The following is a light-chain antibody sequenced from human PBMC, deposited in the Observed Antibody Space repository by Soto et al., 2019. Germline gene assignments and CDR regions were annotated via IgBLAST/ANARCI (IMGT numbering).Light chain of an antibody. J-gene: IGKJ4*01. V-gene: IGKV3-15*01. Sequence: EIVMTQSPATLSVSPGERATLSCRASQSVSSNLAWYQQKPGQAPRLLIYGASTRATGIPARFSGSGSGTDVTLTNSSLQSEDFAVYDCQQYNNWPLTVGGGTKVEI. CDR2: GAS. CDR3: QQYNNWPLT. CDR1: QSVSSN.